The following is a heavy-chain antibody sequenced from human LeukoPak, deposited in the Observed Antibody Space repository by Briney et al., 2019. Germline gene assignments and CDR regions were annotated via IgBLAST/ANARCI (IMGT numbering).Heavy chain of an antibody. J-gene: IGHJ4*02. V-gene: IGHV4-34*01. D-gene: IGHD1-26*01. Sequence: PSETLSLTCAVYGGSFSGYYWSWIRQPPGKGLEWIGSIYYSGSTYYNPSLKSRVTISVDTSKNQFSLKLSSVTAADTAVYYCARLPVGATVGFFDYWGQGTLVTVSS. CDR2: IYYSGST. CDR1: GGSFSGYY. CDR3: ARLPVGATVGFFDY.